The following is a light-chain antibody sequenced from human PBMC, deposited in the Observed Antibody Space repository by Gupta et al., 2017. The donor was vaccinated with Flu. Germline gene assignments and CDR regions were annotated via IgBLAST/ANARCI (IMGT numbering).Light chain of an antibody. CDR3: QQHYSTPLT. V-gene: IGKV4-1*01. Sequence: SLGERATINCKSSQSVLYSSNNKNYLAWYQQKPGQPPKLLIYWASTRESGVPDQFSGSGSGTDFTLTISSLQAEDVAVYYCQQHYSTPLTFGQGTRLEIK. CDR1: QSVLYSSNNKNY. CDR2: WAS. J-gene: IGKJ5*01.